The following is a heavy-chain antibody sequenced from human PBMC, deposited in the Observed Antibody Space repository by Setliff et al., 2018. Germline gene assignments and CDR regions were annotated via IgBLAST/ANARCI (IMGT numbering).Heavy chain of an antibody. CDR3: ARDRGGGLYDY. CDR2: IYSGGSSA. CDR1: GFTFSTYA. Sequence: PGGSLRLSCAASGFTFSTYAMSWVRQAPGKGLEWVSVIYSGGSSAYYADSVKGRFTISRVNSKNTLYLQMNSLRAEDTAMYFCARDRGGGLYDYWGQGTLVTVSS. J-gene: IGHJ4*02. D-gene: IGHD3-16*01. V-gene: IGHV3-23*03.